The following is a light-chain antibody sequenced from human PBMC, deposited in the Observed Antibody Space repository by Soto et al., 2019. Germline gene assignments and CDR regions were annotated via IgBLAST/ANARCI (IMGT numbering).Light chain of an antibody. CDR2: GAS. V-gene: IGKV3-20*01. CDR1: QSVTSNY. J-gene: IGKJ1*01. Sequence: EIVLTQSEGTLSLSPGERATLSCRASQSVTSNYLAWYQQKPGQAPSLLIYGASARAAGIPDRFSGSGTGTDVALTISGLEPEDFALYFCQQYASSPWTFGQGTKVEIK. CDR3: QQYASSPWT.